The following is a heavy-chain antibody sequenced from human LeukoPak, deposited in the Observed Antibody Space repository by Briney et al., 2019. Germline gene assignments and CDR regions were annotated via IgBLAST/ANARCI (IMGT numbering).Heavy chain of an antibody. CDR2: ISGSSGTT. CDR3: AKSWSCVQYNDWLCYFDY. CDR1: GFTFSNYA. J-gene: IGHJ4*02. V-gene: IGHV3-23*01. D-gene: IGHD3-9*01. Sequence: GGSPRLSRAASGFTFSNYAMSWVRQAPGKGLEWVSGISGSSGTTYYTDSVQGRFTISRDNSKDTLYLQMNSLRDDDTAIYYCAKSWSCVQYNDWLCYFDYWGQGTLVTVSS.